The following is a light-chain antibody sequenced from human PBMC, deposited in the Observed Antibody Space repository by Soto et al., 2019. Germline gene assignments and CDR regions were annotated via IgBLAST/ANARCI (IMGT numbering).Light chain of an antibody. Sequence: QSALTQPASVSRSPGQSITISCTGTSSDVGGYNYVSWYQQYPGKVPKLMIYEVSSRPSGVSNRFSGSKSDNTASLTISGPQGGEGADYYCTSFTTSNPLVFGEGTKLTVL. J-gene: IGLJ2*01. CDR1: SSDVGGYNY. V-gene: IGLV2-14*01. CDR2: EVS. CDR3: TSFTTSNPLV.